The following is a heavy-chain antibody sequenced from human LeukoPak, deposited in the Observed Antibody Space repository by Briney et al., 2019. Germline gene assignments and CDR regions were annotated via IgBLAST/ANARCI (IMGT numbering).Heavy chain of an antibody. V-gene: IGHV1-18*01. J-gene: IGHJ3*02. CDR1: GYTFTSYG. CDR2: ISAYNGNT. Sequence: GASVKVSCKASGYTFTSYGISWVRQAPGQGLEWMGWISAYNGNTNYAQKLQGRVTMTTDTSTSTAYMELRSLRSDDTAVYYCARRRFLEWLLTPTSDAFDIWGQGTMVTVSS. D-gene: IGHD3-3*01. CDR3: ARRRFLEWLLTPTSDAFDI.